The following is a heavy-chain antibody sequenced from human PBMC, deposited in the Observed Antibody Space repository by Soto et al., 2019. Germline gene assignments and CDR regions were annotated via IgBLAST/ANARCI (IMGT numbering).Heavy chain of an antibody. CDR2: ISYDGSNK. CDR1: GFTFSSYA. CDR3: ARDRYGDYSYYYYYGMDV. V-gene: IGHV3-30-3*01. Sequence: PGGSLRLSCAASGFTFSSYAMHWVRQAPGKGLEWVAVISYDGSNKYYADSVKGRFTISRDNSKNTLYLQMNSLRAEDTAVYYCARDRYGDYSYYYYYGMDVWGQGTTVTVSS. J-gene: IGHJ6*02. D-gene: IGHD4-17*01.